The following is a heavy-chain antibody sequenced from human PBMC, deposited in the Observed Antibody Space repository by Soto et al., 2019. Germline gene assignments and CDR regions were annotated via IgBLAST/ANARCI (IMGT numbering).Heavy chain of an antibody. V-gene: IGHV3-74*01. CDR2: LNQDGSDT. CDR1: GFTFSHYW. D-gene: IGHD3-9*01. Sequence: DVQLVESGGGSVQPGGSLRLSCAVSGFTFSHYWMHWVRQAPGKGLACVSRLNQDGSDTNYADSVKGRFTVSRDNAKNTPYLQMNNLRVEDTGLYFCVRGTNDWPGMDVWGQGTTVTVS. CDR3: VRGTNDWPGMDV. J-gene: IGHJ6*02.